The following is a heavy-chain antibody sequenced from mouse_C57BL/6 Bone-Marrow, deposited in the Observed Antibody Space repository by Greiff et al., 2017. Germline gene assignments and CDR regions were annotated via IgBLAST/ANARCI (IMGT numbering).Heavy chain of an antibody. J-gene: IGHJ1*03. Sequence: EVKLVESGGGLVQPGGSLSLSCAASGFTFTDYYMSWVRQPPGKALEWLGFIRNKANGYTTEYSASVKGRFTISRDNSQSILYLQMNALRAEDSATYYCARKYYYGSSHWYFDVWGTGTTVTVSS. CDR1: GFTFTDYY. V-gene: IGHV7-3*01. CDR2: IRNKANGYTT. D-gene: IGHD1-1*01. CDR3: ARKYYYGSSHWYFDV.